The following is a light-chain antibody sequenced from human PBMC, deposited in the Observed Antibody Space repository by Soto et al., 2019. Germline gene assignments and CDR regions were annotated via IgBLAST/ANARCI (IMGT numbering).Light chain of an antibody. J-gene: IGLJ2*01. V-gene: IGLV3-21*04. Sequence: SYEMTQPPSVSEATGKTARITCVGNNIGSKSGHWYQQKPGQAPVLVIYYDSDRPSGIPERFSGSNSGNTATLTISRVEAVDEADYYCQVWDSSSEHVVFGGGTKPTVL. CDR2: YDS. CDR3: QVWDSSSEHVV. CDR1: NIGSKS.